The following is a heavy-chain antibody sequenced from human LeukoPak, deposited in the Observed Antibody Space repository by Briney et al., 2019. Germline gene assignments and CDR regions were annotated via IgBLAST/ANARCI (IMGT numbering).Heavy chain of an antibody. Sequence: GGSLRLSCVVSGITLSNYGMSWVRQAPGKGLEWVSGISERGGSTNYADSVKGRFIISRDTSKNTVYLQMNSLRVEDTAVYYCGKTTVGYSSGQKPAWPVDYWGQGTLVTVSS. J-gene: IGHJ4*02. D-gene: IGHD5-18*01. CDR2: ISERGGST. CDR3: GKTTVGYSSGQKPAWPVDY. V-gene: IGHV3-23*01. CDR1: GITLSNYG.